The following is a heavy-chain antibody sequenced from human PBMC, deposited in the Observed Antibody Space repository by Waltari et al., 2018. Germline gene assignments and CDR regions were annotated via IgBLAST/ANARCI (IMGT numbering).Heavy chain of an antibody. CDR3: ATGYSSGWHFDY. V-gene: IGHV1-24*01. CDR2: FDPEDGET. CDR1: GYTLPDLT. D-gene: IGHD6-19*01. Sequence: QVQLVQSGAEVKKPAASVTVSCKVSGYTLPDLTMPWVRQAPGKGLEWMGGFDPEDGETIYAQKFQGRVTMTEDTSTDTAYMELSSLRSEDTAVYYCATGYSSGWHFDYWGQGTLVTVSS. J-gene: IGHJ4*02.